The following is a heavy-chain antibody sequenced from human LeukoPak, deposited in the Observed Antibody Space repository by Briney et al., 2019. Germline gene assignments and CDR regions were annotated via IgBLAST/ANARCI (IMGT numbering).Heavy chain of an antibody. Sequence: PSETLSLTCVVSGYSISSGYYWGWIRQPPGKGLEWIGSIYHSGSTYYNPSLKSRVTISVGTSKNQFSLKLSSVTAADTAVYYCARNANRGSTFDYWGQGTLVTVSS. CDR1: GYSISSGYY. D-gene: IGHD1-26*01. V-gene: IGHV4-38-2*01. CDR2: IYHSGST. J-gene: IGHJ4*02. CDR3: ARNANRGSTFDY.